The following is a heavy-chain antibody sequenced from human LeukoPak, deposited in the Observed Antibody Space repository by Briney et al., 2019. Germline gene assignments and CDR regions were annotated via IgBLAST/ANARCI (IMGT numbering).Heavy chain of an antibody. CDR3: ARGLWFGEFDLDY. V-gene: IGHV1-3*01. CDR2: INAGNGNT. J-gene: IGHJ4*02. D-gene: IGHD3-10*01. CDR1: GGTFSSYA. Sequence: ASVNVSCTASGGTFSSYAISWVRQAPGQRLEWMGWINAGNGNTKYSQKFQGRVTITRDTSASTAYMELSSLRSEDTAAYYCARGLWFGEFDLDYWGQGTLVTVSS.